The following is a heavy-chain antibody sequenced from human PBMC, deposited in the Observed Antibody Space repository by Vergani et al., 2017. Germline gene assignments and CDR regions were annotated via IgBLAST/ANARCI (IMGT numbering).Heavy chain of an antibody. CDR3: ARGRMKVVPAARVYYYGMDV. J-gene: IGHJ6*02. CDR1: GGSFSGYY. V-gene: IGHV4-34*01. Sequence: QVQLQQWGAGLLKPSETLSLTCAVYGGSFSGYYWSWIRQPPGKGLEWIGEINHSGSTNYNPSLKSRVTISVDTTKNQFSLKRSSVTAVDTAGYYCARGRMKVVPAARVYYYGMDVWGQGSTVNVYS. D-gene: IGHD2-2*01. CDR2: INHSGST.